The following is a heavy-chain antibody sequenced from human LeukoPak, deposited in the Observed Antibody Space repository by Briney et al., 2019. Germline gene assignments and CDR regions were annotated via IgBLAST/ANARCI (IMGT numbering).Heavy chain of an antibody. CDR2: INHSGST. CDR3: ARGRTMVRGTPFDY. J-gene: IGHJ4*02. Sequence: SETLSLTCAVYGGSFSGYYWSWIRQPPGKGLEWIGEINHSGSTNYNPPLKSRVTISVDTSKNQFSLKLSSVTAAHTAVYYCARGRTMVRGTPFDYWGQGTLVTVSS. CDR1: GGSFSGYY. D-gene: IGHD3-10*01. V-gene: IGHV4-34*01.